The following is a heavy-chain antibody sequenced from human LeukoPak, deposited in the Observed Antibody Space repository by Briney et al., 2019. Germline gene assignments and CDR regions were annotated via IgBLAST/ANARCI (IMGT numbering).Heavy chain of an antibody. V-gene: IGHV4-31*03. CDR2: IYYSGST. CDR3: ARDRNDYVWGSYPNYYYYGMDV. J-gene: IGHJ6*02. CDR1: GASISAYH. Sequence: SETLSLTCSVSGASISAYHWSWIRQHPGKGLEWIGYIYYSGSTYYNPSLKSRVTISVDTSKNQFSLKLSSVTAADTAVYYCARDRNDYVWGSYPNYYYYGMDVWGQGTTVTVSS. D-gene: IGHD3-16*02.